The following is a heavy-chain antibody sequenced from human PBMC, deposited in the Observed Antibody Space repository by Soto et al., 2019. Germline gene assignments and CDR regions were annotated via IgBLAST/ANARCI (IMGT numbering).Heavy chain of an antibody. V-gene: IGHV1-18*01. Sequence: QVQLVQSGGEVKKPGAPVKVSCKTSGYSFTTYGISWVRQAPGQGLEWMGWISAYNGNTNYAQKPQGRVTMTTDTSTSTAYMELRSLRSDDTAVYYCAREGPAPYYFYGMDVWGQGSTVTVSS. CDR1: GYSFTTYG. CDR2: ISAYNGNT. J-gene: IGHJ6*02. CDR3: AREGPAPYYFYGMDV.